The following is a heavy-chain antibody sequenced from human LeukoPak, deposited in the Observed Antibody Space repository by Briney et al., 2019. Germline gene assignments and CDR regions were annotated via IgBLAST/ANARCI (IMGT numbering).Heavy chain of an antibody. D-gene: IGHD5-12*01. J-gene: IGHJ3*02. Sequence: ASVKVSCKASGYTFTGYYMHWVRQAPGQGLEWMGRINPNSGGTNYAQKFQGRVTITTDESTSTAYMELSSLRSEDTAVYYCARVGRGYSGYVRGNAFDIWAQGTMVTVSS. CDR3: ARVGRGYSGYVRGNAFDI. CDR1: GYTFTGYY. V-gene: IGHV1-2*06. CDR2: INPNSGGT.